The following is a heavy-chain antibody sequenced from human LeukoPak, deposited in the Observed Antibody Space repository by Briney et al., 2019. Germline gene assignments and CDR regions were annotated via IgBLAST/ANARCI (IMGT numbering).Heavy chain of an antibody. Sequence: PGGSLRLSCAASGFTFSSYGMHWVRQAPGKGLEWVAVIWYDGSNKYYADSVKGRFTISRDNSKNTLYLQMNSLRAEDTAVYYCARDSHSYGMDVWGQGTTVTVSS. J-gene: IGHJ6*02. CDR1: GFTFSSYG. V-gene: IGHV3-33*01. CDR3: ARDSHSYGMDV. CDR2: IWYDGSNK.